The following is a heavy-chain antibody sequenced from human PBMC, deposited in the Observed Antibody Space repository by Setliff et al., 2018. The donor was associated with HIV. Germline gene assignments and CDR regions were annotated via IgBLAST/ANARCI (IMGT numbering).Heavy chain of an antibody. D-gene: IGHD3-10*01. Sequence: SETLSLTCAVSGYSISSGYYWGWIRQPPGKGLELIGYISYTGSTNYNPSLKRRVTISVDRSKNQFSLKLNSMTAADTAFYYCARGNIPYISIIRGSAWLDPWGQGALVTVSS. CDR1: GYSISSGYY. CDR3: ARGNIPYISIIRGSAWLDP. V-gene: IGHV4-61*01. J-gene: IGHJ5*02. CDR2: ISYTGST.